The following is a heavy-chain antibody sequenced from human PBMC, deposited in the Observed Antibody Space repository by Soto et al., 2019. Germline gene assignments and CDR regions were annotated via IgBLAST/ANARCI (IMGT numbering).Heavy chain of an antibody. CDR3: ASTPNHYDIAV. J-gene: IGHJ6*02. Sequence: GASGKVSCKASGYTFSKYGMQWGLQAPGQRLEWMGWINAGNGNTKYSQKFQGRVTITRDTSASTAYMELSSLRSEDTAVYYCASTPNHYDIAVRGQGTTVTVSS. V-gene: IGHV1-3*01. CDR2: INAGNGNT. CDR1: GYTFSKYG.